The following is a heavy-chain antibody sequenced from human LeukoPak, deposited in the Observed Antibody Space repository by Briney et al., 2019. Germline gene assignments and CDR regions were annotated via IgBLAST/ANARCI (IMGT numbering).Heavy chain of an antibody. D-gene: IGHD5-12*01. V-gene: IGHV3-64D*06. CDR3: AREARGPGYAFDI. CDR2: ISFNGGNT. CDR1: GFIFSSYA. Sequence: GGSLRLSCSASGFIFSSYAMHWVRQAPGKGLEYVSGISFNGGNTYFADSVKGRFTISRDNSKNTLWLQMTSLRPEDTAVYYCAREARGPGYAFDIWGQGTMVTVSS. J-gene: IGHJ3*02.